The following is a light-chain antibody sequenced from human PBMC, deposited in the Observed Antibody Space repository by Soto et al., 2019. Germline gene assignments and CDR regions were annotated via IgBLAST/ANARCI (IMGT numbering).Light chain of an antibody. CDR3: HHYGSTLLP. V-gene: IGKV3-20*01. CDR1: QRVSRSN. Sequence: IVLTQSPGTLSLSPGERATLSCKSSQRVSRSNIGWYQQKPGQAPSLLIYVASKRTTGVPDRFSGSGSDTEFTLIISRLEPEDFAVYYCHHYGSTLLPFGGGTKVEIK. CDR2: VAS. J-gene: IGKJ4*01.